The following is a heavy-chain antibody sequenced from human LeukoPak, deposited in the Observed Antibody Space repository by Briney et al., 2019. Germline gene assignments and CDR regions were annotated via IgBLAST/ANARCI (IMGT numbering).Heavy chain of an antibody. CDR1: GFTFSSYA. Sequence: GGSLRLSCAASGFTFSSYAMHWVRQAPGKGLVWVSRINSDGSSTSYADSVKGRFTISRDNAKNTLYLQMNSLRAEDTAVYYCAGEGVVIAATTFDHWGQGTLVTVSS. V-gene: IGHV3-74*01. CDR3: AGEGVVIAATTFDH. D-gene: IGHD2-15*01. CDR2: INSDGSST. J-gene: IGHJ4*02.